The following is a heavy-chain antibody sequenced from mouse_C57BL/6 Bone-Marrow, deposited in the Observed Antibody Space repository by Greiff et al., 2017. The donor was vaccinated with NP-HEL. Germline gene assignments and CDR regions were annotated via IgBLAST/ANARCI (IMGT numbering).Heavy chain of an antibody. J-gene: IGHJ3*01. CDR1: GYTFTSYG. Sequence: QVQLQQSGAELARPGASVKLSCKASGYTFTSYGISWVKQRTGQGLEWIGEIYPRSGNTYYNEKFKGKATLTADKSSSTAYMELRSLTSEYSAVYFCARNPYDYDEAYWGQGTLVTVSA. V-gene: IGHV1-81*01. D-gene: IGHD2-4*01. CDR2: IYPRSGNT. CDR3: ARNPYDYDEAY.